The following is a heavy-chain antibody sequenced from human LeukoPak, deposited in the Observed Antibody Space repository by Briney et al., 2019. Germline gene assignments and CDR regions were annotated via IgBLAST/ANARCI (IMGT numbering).Heavy chain of an antibody. CDR3: AKDLTYCGGDCYSV. J-gene: IGHJ4*02. CDR1: GFTFSSYG. CDR2: ISYDVNTK. Sequence: GGSLRLSCAASGFTFSSYGIHWVRQAPGKGLEWVAVISYDVNTKYYADSVKGRFTISRDNSKNTLYLQMNSLRAEDTAVYYCAKDLTYCGGDCYSVWGQGTLVT. D-gene: IGHD2-21*02. V-gene: IGHV3-30*18.